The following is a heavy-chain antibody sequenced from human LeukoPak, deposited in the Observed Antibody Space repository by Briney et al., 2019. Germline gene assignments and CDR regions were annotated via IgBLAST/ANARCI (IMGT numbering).Heavy chain of an antibody. D-gene: IGHD3-10*01. CDR1: GFTFSSYA. CDR3: AKGEWDYYGSGSYYSFGYYFDY. CDR2: ISYDGSNK. Sequence: GRSLRLSCAASGFTFSSYAMHWVRQAPGKGLEWVAVISYDGSNKYYADSVNGRFTISRDNSKNTLYLQMNSLRAEDTAVYYCAKGEWDYYGSGSYYSFGYYFDYWGQGTLVTVSS. J-gene: IGHJ4*02. V-gene: IGHV3-30*04.